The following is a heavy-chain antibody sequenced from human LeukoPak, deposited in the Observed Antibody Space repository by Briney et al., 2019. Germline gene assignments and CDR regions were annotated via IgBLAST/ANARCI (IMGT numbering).Heavy chain of an antibody. V-gene: IGHV3-23*01. CDR1: GFTFSSYA. Sequence: GGSLRLSCAASGFTFSSYAMSWVRQAPGKGLEWVSAISGSGGSIYYADSVKGRFTISRDNSKNTLYLQMHSLRAEDTAVYYCAKDQHVVVTAIFDYWGQGTLVTVSS. CDR3: AKDQHVVVTAIFDY. J-gene: IGHJ4*02. CDR2: ISGSGGSI. D-gene: IGHD2-21*02.